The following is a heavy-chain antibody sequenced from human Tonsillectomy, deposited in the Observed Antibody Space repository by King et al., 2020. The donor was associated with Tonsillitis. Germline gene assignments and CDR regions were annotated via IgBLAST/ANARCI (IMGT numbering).Heavy chain of an antibody. V-gene: IGHV1-69*01. Sequence: VQLVQSGAEVKKPGSSVKVSCKASGGTFSSYAISWVRQAPGQGLEWMGGIIPIFGTANYAQKFQGRVTITADESTSTAYMELSSLRSEDTAVYYCARGAPPPDFAYGSGSYGMDVWGQGTTVTVSS. D-gene: IGHD3-10*01. CDR2: IIPIFGTA. CDR3: ARGAPPPDFAYGSGSYGMDV. CDR1: GGTFSSYA. J-gene: IGHJ6*02.